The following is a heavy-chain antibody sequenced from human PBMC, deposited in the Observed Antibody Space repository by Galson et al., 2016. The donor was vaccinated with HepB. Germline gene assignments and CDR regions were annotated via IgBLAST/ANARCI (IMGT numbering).Heavy chain of an antibody. CDR1: GGSIITSNYY. D-gene: IGHD5-24*01. J-gene: IGHJ4*02. CDR2: IYYTGNT. CDR3: ARHAGYNSFDY. V-gene: IGHV4-39*01. Sequence: SETLSLTCTVSGGSIITSNYYWAWIRQPPGKGLEWIGSIYYTGNTYHNASLKSRVTMSVDTSKNHYSLKLRSVTAADTAVYYCARHAGYNSFDYWGQGTLVTVSS.